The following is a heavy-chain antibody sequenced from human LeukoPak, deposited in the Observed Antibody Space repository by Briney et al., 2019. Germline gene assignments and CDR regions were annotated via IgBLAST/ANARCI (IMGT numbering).Heavy chain of an antibody. V-gene: IGHV3-7*01. CDR3: RRDTGY. CDR1: GFTFSDYW. J-gene: IGHJ4*02. Sequence: GRSLRLSCAASGFTFSDYWIHCVRHPPGKRLEWEASIKGDGSVKYYVDSVNGRFTISRDNTKNSLYLQMDRLRAEDTAVYDCRRDTGYWGQGPLVTVFS. D-gene: IGHD2-21*02. CDR2: IKGDGSVK.